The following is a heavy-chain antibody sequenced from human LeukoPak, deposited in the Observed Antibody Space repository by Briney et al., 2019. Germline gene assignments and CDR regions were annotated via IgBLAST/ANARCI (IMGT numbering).Heavy chain of an antibody. D-gene: IGHD2-15*01. CDR3: ARVREDDVVVVAATGYYFDY. J-gene: IGHJ4*02. CDR1: GGSISSYY. Sequence: SETLSLTCTVSGGSISSYYWSWIRQPAGKGLEWIGRIYTSRSTNYNPSLKSRVTMSVDTSKNQFSLKLSSVTAADTAVYYCARVREDDVVVVAATGYYFDYWGQGTLVTVSS. V-gene: IGHV4-4*07. CDR2: IYTSRST.